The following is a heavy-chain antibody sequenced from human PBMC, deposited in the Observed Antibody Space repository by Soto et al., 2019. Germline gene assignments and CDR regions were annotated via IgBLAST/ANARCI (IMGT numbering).Heavy chain of an antibody. V-gene: IGHV5-51*01. Sequence: PGESLKISCKGSGYSFTSYWIGWVRQMPGKGLEWMGIIYPGDSDTRYSPSFQGQVTISADKSISTAYLQWSTLKASDTAMYYCARRGDCSGGSCYSTTHYYYYYMDVWGKGTTVTV. CDR3: ARRGDCSGGSCYSTTHYYYYYMDV. J-gene: IGHJ6*03. D-gene: IGHD2-15*01. CDR1: GYSFTSYW. CDR2: IYPGDSDT.